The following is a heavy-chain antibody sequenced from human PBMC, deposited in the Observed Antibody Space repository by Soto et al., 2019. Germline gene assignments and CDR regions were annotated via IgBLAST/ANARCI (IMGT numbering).Heavy chain of an antibody. J-gene: IGHJ6*02. Sequence: QVQLVQSGAEVKKPGASVKVSCKASGYTFTSYAMHWVRQAPGQRLEWMGWINAGNGNTKYSQKFQGRVTITRDTSASTAYMERSSLRSEDTAVYYCARDGAAAGRSYYYYYGMDVWGQGTTVTVSS. CDR1: GYTFTSYA. CDR3: ARDGAAAGRSYYYYYGMDV. D-gene: IGHD6-13*01. V-gene: IGHV1-3*01. CDR2: INAGNGNT.